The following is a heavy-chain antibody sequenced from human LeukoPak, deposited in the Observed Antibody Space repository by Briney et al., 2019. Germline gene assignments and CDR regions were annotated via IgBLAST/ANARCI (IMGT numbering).Heavy chain of an antibody. J-gene: IGHJ4*02. CDR3: ARDWSGYVWLLCFDY. CDR1: GFTFSSYW. D-gene: IGHD3-9*01. CDR2: IKEDGSEK. Sequence: QTGGSLRLSCAASGFTFSSYWMSWVRQVPGKGLEWVANIKEDGSEKYYVDSVKGRFTISRDNAKNSLYLQMNSLRAEDTAVYYCARDWSGYVWLLCFDYWGQGTLVTVSS. V-gene: IGHV3-7*01.